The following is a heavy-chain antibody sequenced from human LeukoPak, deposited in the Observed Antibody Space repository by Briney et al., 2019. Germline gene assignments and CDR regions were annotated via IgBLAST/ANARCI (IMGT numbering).Heavy chain of an antibody. CDR3: AYAAAGSPDY. J-gene: IGHJ4*02. D-gene: IGHD6-13*01. CDR1: GGSFSGYY. V-gene: IGHV4-34*01. Sequence: PSETLSLTCAVYGGSFSGYYWSWIRQPPGKGLEWIGEINHSGSTNYNPSLKSRVTISVDTSKNQSSLKLSSVTAADTAVYYCAYAAAGSPDYWGQGTLVTVSS. CDR2: INHSGST.